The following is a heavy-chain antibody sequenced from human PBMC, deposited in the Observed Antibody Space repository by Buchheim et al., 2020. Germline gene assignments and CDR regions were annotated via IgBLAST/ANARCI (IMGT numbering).Heavy chain of an antibody. CDR1: GFTFSSYG. D-gene: IGHD3-22*01. CDR3: ARGMVYYDIGGCDY. J-gene: IGHJ4*02. V-gene: IGHV3-33*01. Sequence: QVQLVESGGGVVQPGRSLRLFCAASGFTFSSYGMHWVRQAPGKGLEWVAVIWYDGSNKYYADSVKGRFTISRDNSKNTLYLQMNSLRAEDTAVYYCARGMVYYDIGGCDYWGQGTL. CDR2: IWYDGSNK.